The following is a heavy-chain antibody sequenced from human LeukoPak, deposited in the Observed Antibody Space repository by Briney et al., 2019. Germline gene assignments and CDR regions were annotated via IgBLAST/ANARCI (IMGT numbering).Heavy chain of an antibody. J-gene: IGHJ3*02. CDR3: ARGNSNYGYVLDI. CDR2: ISYDGSNK. CDR1: GFTFSSYA. Sequence: PGGSLRLSCAASGFTFSSYAMHWVRQAPGKGLEWVAVISYDGSNKYYADSVKGRFTISRDNSKNTLYLQMNSLRAEDTAVYYCARGNSNYGYVLDIWGQGTMVTVSS. D-gene: IGHD4-11*01. V-gene: IGHV3-30*14.